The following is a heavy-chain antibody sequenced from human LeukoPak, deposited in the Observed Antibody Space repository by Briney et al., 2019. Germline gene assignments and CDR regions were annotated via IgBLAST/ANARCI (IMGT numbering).Heavy chain of an antibody. J-gene: IGHJ4*02. Sequence: GGSLRLSCAASGFTFSSYAMSWVRQAPGKGLEWVGRIKSKTDGGTTDYAAPVKGRFTISRDDSKNTLYLQMNSLKTEDTAVYYCTTVTSYYYDSSGTTSAVDYWGQGTLVTVSS. CDR2: IKSKTDGGTT. D-gene: IGHD3-22*01. CDR3: TTVTSYYYDSSGTTSAVDY. CDR1: GFTFSSYA. V-gene: IGHV3-15*01.